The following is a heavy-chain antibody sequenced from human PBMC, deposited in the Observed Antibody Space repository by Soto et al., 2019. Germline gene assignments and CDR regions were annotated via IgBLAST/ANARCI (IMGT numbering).Heavy chain of an antibody. CDR2: XXGXXAXX. D-gene: IGHD3-10*01. J-gene: IGHJ4*02. V-gene: IGHV3-48*03. CDR1: GFTFSSYE. Sequence: GGSLRLSCAASGFTFSSYEMNWVRQAPGKGLEWVSYXXGXXAXXXXXDXXXGRFTISRDNAMNSLHLQMNSLRAEDTAVYYCAREISALWGFGIDHWGQGTLVTVSS. CDR3: AREISALWGFGIDH.